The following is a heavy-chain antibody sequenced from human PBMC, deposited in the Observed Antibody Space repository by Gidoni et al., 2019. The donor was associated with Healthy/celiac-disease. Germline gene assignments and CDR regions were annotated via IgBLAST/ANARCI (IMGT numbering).Heavy chain of an antibody. J-gene: IGHJ3*02. Sequence: EVQLVESGGGLVKPGGSLRLSCAASGFPFSSYSMNWVRQAPGKGLEWVSSISSSSSYIYYADSVKGRFTISRDNAKNSLYLQMNSLRAEDTAVYYCARDLIVGATGYAFDIWGQGTMVTVSS. V-gene: IGHV3-21*01. CDR2: ISSSSSYI. CDR3: ARDLIVGATGYAFDI. CDR1: GFPFSSYS. D-gene: IGHD1-26*01.